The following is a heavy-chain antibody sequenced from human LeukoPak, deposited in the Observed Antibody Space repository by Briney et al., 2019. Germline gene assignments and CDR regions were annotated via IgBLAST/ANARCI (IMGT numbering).Heavy chain of an antibody. CDR1: GYTFTSYA. D-gene: IGHD3-10*01. CDR2: INAGNGNT. J-gene: IGHJ4*02. V-gene: IGHV1-3*01. CDR3: ARILWFGESHFDY. Sequence: ASVKVSCKASGYTFTSYAMHWVRQALGQRLERMGWINAGNGNTKYSQKFQGRVTITRDTSASTAYMELSSLRSEDTAVYYCARILWFGESHFDYWGQGTLVTVSS.